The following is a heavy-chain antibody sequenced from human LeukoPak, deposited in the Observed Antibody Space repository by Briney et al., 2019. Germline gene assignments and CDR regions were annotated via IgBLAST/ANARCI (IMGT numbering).Heavy chain of an antibody. CDR2: ISWNSGSI. J-gene: IGHJ3*02. Sequence: PGGSLRLSCAASGFTFDDYAMHWVRQAPGKGLEWVSGISWNSGSIGYADSVKGRFTISRDNAKNSLYLQMNSPRAEDTALYYCAKVLADYGDYVGAFDIWGQGTMVTVSS. CDR1: GFTFDDYA. D-gene: IGHD4-17*01. V-gene: IGHV3-9*01. CDR3: AKVLADYGDYVGAFDI.